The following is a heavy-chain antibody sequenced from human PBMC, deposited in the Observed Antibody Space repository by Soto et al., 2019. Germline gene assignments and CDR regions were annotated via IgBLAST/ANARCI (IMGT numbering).Heavy chain of an antibody. CDR1: GFTLGDYA. J-gene: IGHJ4*02. Sequence: HPGGSLRLSCTASGFTLGDYAMSWVRQAPGKGLEWVGFIRSKAYGGTTEYAASVKGRFTISRDDSKSIAYLQMNSLKTEDTAVYYCTSPYDSSGYYYLEPFDYWGQGTLVTVSS. CDR3: TSPYDSSGYYYLEPFDY. CDR2: IRSKAYGGTT. D-gene: IGHD3-22*01. V-gene: IGHV3-49*04.